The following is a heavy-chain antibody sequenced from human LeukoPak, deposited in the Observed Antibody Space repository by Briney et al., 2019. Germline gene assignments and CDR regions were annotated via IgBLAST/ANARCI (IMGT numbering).Heavy chain of an antibody. Sequence: SETLSLTCTVSGGPISSSSYYWGWIRQPPGKGLEWTGSIYYSGSTYYNPSLKSRVTISVDTSKNQFSLKLSSVTAADTAVYYCARNPRGYCSSTSCPRYWFDPWGQGTLVTVSS. V-gene: IGHV4-39*01. CDR3: ARNPRGYCSSTSCPRYWFDP. D-gene: IGHD2-2*01. CDR1: GGPISSSSYY. J-gene: IGHJ5*02. CDR2: IYYSGST.